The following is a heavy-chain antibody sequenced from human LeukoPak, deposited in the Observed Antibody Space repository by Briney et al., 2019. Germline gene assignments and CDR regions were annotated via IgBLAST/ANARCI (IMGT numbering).Heavy chain of an antibody. V-gene: IGHV3-11*06. D-gene: IGHD3-22*01. CDR3: AYESSGYHQRSDAFDI. CDR1: GFTFSDSY. Sequence: GGSLRLSCTASGFTFSDSYMNWIRQAPGKGPEWISLISTSIGYTDYADSVKGRFTISRDNAKNSLYLQMDSLRVEVTARSYCAYESSGYHQRSDAFDIWGRGTVVIVSS. J-gene: IGHJ3*02. CDR2: ISTSIGYT.